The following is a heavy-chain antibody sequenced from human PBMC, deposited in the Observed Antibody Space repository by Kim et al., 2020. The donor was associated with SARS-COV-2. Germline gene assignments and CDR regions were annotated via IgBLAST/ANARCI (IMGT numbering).Heavy chain of an antibody. J-gene: IGHJ4*02. Sequence: RYRPSFQGQVTISADKSISTAYLQWSSLKASDTAMYYCARPVGADHYFDYWGQGTLVTVSS. CDR3: ARPVGADHYFDY. V-gene: IGHV5-51*01. D-gene: IGHD1-26*01.